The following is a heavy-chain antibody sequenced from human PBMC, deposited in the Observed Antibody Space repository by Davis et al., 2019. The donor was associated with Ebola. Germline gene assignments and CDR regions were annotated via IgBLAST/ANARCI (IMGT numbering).Heavy chain of an antibody. D-gene: IGHD3-22*01. Sequence: SETLSLTCAVSGGSISSGGYSWSWIRQPPGKGLEWIGYIYHSGSTSYNPSLKSRVSISGDKSKNQFFLKLSSVTAADTAVYYCARDLRNYYESSGLFDPWGQGILVTVSS. CDR1: GGSISSGGYS. CDR3: ARDLRNYYESSGLFDP. J-gene: IGHJ5*02. CDR2: IYHSGST. V-gene: IGHV4-30-2*01.